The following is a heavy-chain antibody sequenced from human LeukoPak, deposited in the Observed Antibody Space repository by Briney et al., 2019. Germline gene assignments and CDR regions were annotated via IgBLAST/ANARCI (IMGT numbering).Heavy chain of an antibody. D-gene: IGHD4/OR15-4a*01. CDR2: IKQDGSEK. Sequence: GSHSPSCPASGFTLSSCGMSWVRQAPGKGLEWVANIKQDGSEKYYVDSVKGRFTISRDNAKNPLYLQMNSLRAEDTAVYYCARDTLTDNFDYWGQGTLVTVSS. V-gene: IGHV3-7*04. CDR3: ARDTLTDNFDY. J-gene: IGHJ4*02. CDR1: GFTLSSCG.